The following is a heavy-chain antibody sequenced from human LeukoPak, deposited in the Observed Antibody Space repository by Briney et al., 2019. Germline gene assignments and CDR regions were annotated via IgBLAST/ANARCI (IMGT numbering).Heavy chain of an antibody. CDR1: GFTFSNYW. Sequence: GGSLTLSCAASGFTFSNYWMHWARQAPGKGLVWVSCINNDGSRTIYADSVKGRFTISRANDNNTLYLQMNSLRADDTAVYYCATGYTYASNWFDPWGQGTLVTVSS. J-gene: IGHJ5*02. V-gene: IGHV3-74*01. CDR2: INNDGSRT. CDR3: ATGYTYASNWFDP. D-gene: IGHD5-18*01.